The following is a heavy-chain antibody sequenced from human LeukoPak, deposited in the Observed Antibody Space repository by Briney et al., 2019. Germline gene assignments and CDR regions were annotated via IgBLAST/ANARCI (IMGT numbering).Heavy chain of an antibody. J-gene: IGHJ4*02. CDR1: GGSISSGGYS. V-gene: IGHV4-30-2*01. CDR3: ASYIVAKRIDY. CDR2: ISDNAFS. D-gene: IGHD5-12*01. Sequence: PSETLSLTCAVSGGSISSGGYSWSWIRQPPGGGLEGIGFISDNAFSYYNPSLKSRVTISVDRSKNQFSLKLTSVTAADTAVYYCASYIVAKRIDYWGQGTLVTVSS.